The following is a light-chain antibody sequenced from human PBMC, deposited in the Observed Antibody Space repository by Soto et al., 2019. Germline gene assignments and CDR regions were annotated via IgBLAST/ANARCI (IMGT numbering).Light chain of an antibody. CDR1: QDISSY. CDR2: DAS. Sequence: DIQMTQSPSTLSASVGDRVTITCQASQDISSYLNWYQQKPGKAPKLLIYDASNLETGVPSRFSGSGSGTEFTLTISSLQPEDFATYYCQHLKTYPQTFGQGTKVDIK. J-gene: IGKJ1*01. CDR3: QHLKTYPQT. V-gene: IGKV1-33*01.